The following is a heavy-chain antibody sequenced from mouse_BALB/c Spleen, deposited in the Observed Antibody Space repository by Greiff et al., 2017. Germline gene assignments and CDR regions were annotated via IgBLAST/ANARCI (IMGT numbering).Heavy chain of an antibody. CDR1: GFTFSDYY. CDR3: ARGGRRDWYFDV. CDR2: ISDGGSYT. Sequence: EVKLMESGGGLVKPGGSLKLSCAASGFTFSDYYMYWVRQTPEKRLEWVATISDGGSYTYYPDSVKGRFTISRDNAKNNLYLQMSSLKSEDTAMYYCARGGRRDWYFDVWGAGTTVTVSS. J-gene: IGHJ1*01. V-gene: IGHV5-4*02. D-gene: IGHD3-3*01.